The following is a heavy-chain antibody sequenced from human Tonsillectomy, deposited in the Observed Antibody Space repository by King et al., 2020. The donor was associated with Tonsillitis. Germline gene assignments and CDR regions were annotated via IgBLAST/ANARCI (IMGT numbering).Heavy chain of an antibody. J-gene: IGHJ5*02. V-gene: IGHV3-30*04. CDR2: VSHDGSSK. CDR3: ARNYYDGSGRLDA. D-gene: IGHD3-22*01. CDR1: GFSFSSFA. Sequence: QVQLVESGGGVVQPGRSLRLSCAASGFSFSSFAMQWVRQAPGKGLECVAVVSHDGSSKRYADSVKGRFTISRDNSENTLYLQMNSLRAEDTAVYYCARNYYDGSGRLDAWGQGTLVTVSS.